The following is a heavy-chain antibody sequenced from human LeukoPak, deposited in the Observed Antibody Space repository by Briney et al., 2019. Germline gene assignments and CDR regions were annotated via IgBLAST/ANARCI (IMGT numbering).Heavy chain of an antibody. CDR2: ISGSGGST. Sequence: GGSLRLSCAASGFTFSSYAMSWVRQAPGKGLEWVSAISGSGGSTYYADSVKGRFTISRDNSKNTLYLQMNSLRAEDTAVYYCAKDRGTIFGGVTDSPPFDPWGQGTLVTVSS. J-gene: IGHJ5*02. V-gene: IGHV3-23*01. CDR1: GFTFSSYA. CDR3: AKDRGTIFGGVTDSPPFDP. D-gene: IGHD3-3*01.